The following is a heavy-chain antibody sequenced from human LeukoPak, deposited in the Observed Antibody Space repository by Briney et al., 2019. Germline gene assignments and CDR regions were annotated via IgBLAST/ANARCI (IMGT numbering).Heavy chain of an antibody. CDR2: INPNSGGT. V-gene: IGHV1-2*02. J-gene: IGHJ4*02. Sequence: ASVKVSCKAPGYTFSGYYMHWVRQAPGQGLEWMGWINPNSGGTIYVEKFQGRVTMTRDMSISTDYMELSSLRSDDTAVYYCARGAEDSSVYYSGLYYWGQGTLVTVSS. CDR1: GYTFSGYY. CDR3: ARGAEDSSVYYSGLYY. D-gene: IGHD3-22*01.